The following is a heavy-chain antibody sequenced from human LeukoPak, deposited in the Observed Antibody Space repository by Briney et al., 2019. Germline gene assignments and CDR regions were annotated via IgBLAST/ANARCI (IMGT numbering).Heavy chain of an antibody. V-gene: IGHV1-46*01. CDR2: INPSGGST. D-gene: IGHD6-13*01. CDR1: GYTFTSYY. Sequence: PSASVKVSCKASGYTFTSYYMHWVRQAPGQGLEWMGIINPSGGSTSYAQKFQGRVTMTRDTSTSTVYMELSSLRSEDTAVYYCASSSWYLGAYYYGMDVWGQGTTVTVSS. CDR3: ASSSWYLGAYYYGMDV. J-gene: IGHJ6*02.